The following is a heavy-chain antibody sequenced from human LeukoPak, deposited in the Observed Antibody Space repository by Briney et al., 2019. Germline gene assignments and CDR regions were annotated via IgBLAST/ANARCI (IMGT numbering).Heavy chain of an antibody. CDR1: GDSVSSKSAS. V-gene: IGHV6-1*01. Sequence: SQTLSLTCAISGDSVSSKSASWNWIRQSPSRGLEWLGRTYSRSKWFNDYAVSVKSRITVNPDTSKNQFSLHLTSVTPDDTAVYYCARGTGSLDYWGQGTLVTVSS. CDR3: ARGTGSLDY. J-gene: IGHJ4*02. CDR2: TYSRSKWFN. D-gene: IGHD1-26*01.